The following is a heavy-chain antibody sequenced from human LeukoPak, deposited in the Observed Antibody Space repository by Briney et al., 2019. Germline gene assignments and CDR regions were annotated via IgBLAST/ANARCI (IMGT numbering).Heavy chain of an antibody. CDR3: ARTRDGYLRY. CDR1: GEASSSYY. J-gene: IGHJ4*02. Sequence: TSETLSLTCAAYGEASSSYYCTWIRQPPGEGLEWIGEIDHRRDTHYNPSLQSRVTISIVTSKNQFSVEVSSVTAADTALYYCARTRDGYLRYWRQRRRVTVSS. V-gene: IGHV4-34*01. D-gene: IGHD5-24*01. CDR2: IDHRRDT.